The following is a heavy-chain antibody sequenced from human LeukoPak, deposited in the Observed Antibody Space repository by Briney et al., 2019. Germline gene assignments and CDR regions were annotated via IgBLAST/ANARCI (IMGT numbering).Heavy chain of an antibody. D-gene: IGHD3-16*01. CDR1: GFTFSSYS. CDR3: ARDIYGIYYMDV. Sequence: PGGSLRLSCAASGFTFSSYSMNWVRQAPGKGLEGVSSISSSSSYIYYADSVKGRFTISRDNAKNSLYLQMNSLRAEDTAVYYCARDIYGIYYMDVWGKGTTVTVSS. J-gene: IGHJ6*03. CDR2: ISSSSSYI. V-gene: IGHV3-21*01.